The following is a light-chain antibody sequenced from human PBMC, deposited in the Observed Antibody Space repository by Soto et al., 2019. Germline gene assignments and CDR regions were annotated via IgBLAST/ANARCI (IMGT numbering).Light chain of an antibody. CDR1: SSDVGGYNY. CDR3: SSYTSSSTLKV. J-gene: IGLJ2*01. V-gene: IGLV2-14*01. CDR2: EVS. Sequence: QSVLTQPASVSGSPGQSITISCTGTSSDVGGYNYVSWYQQHPGKAPKPMIYEVSNRPSGVSNRFSGSKSGNTASLTIAGLQAEDEADYYCSSYTSSSTLKVFGGGTQLTVL.